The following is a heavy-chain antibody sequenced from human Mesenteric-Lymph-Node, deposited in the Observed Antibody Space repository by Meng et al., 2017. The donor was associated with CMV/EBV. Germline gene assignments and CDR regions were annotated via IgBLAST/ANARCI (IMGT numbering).Heavy chain of an antibody. D-gene: IGHD4-11*01. CDR1: GGSISSSPYF. J-gene: IGHJ4*02. CDR2: MYYSGST. Sequence: ESLKISCSVSGGSISSSPYFWGWIRQPPGRGLEWIGSMYYSGSTYYNPSLKSRVTISVDTSKNQFSLKLSSVTAADTAVYYCARMTTVNNFDYWGQGTLVTVSS. V-gene: IGHV4-39*07. CDR3: ARMTTVNNFDY.